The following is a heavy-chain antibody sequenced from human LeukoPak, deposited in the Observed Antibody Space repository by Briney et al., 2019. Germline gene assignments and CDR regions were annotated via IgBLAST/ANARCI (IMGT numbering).Heavy chain of an antibody. D-gene: IGHD2-2*01. CDR3: ARAVGYCSSTSCYRGYYYYYMDV. V-gene: IGHV3-21*01. CDR2: ISSSSSYI. J-gene: IGHJ6*03. CDR1: GFTFSSYS. Sequence: GGSLRLSCAASGFTFSSYSMNWVRQAPGKGLEWFSSISSSSSYIYYADSVKGRFTISRDNAKNSLYLQMNSLRAEDTAVYYCARAVGYCSSTSCYRGYYYYYMDVWGKGTTVTVSS.